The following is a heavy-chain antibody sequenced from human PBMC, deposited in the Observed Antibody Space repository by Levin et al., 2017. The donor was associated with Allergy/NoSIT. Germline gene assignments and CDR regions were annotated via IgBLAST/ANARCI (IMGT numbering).Heavy chain of an antibody. CDR2: ISSSSDYI. CDR1: GFTFSSCG. CDR3: ARSSVVGSCSSTSCSSFDL. J-gene: IGHJ2*01. Sequence: GGSLRLSCASSGFTFSSCGFNWVRQAPGKGLEWVAFISSSSDYIYYADSVKGRFTISRDNAKNSLFLQINSLKAEDSAVYYCARSSVVGSCSSTSCSSFDLWGRGTLVTVSS. D-gene: IGHD2-2*01. V-gene: IGHV3-21*01.